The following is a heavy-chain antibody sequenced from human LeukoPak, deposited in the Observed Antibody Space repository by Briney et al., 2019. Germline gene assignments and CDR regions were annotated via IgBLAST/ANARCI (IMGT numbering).Heavy chain of an antibody. J-gene: IGHJ3*02. V-gene: IGHV3-33*06. CDR2: IWYDGSNK. Sequence: GSLRLSCAASGFTFSSYGIHWVRQAPGKGLEWVAVIWYDGSNKYYADSVKGRFTISRDNSKNTLYLQMNSLRAEDTAVYYCAKVISQDTATPPAFDIWGQGTMVTVSS. D-gene: IGHD5-18*01. CDR1: GFTFSSYG. CDR3: AKVISQDTATPPAFDI.